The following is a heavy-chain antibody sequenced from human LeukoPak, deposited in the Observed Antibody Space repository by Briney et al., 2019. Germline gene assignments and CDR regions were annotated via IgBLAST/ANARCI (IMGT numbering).Heavy chain of an antibody. CDR1: GDSVSSNSAA. CDR3: ARRMPTSGWNGGSYDY. Sequence: SQTLSLTCAISGDSVSSNSAAWDWIRQSPSRGLEWLGRTYYRSKWYNDYAVSVKSRIIINPDTSKNQFSLQLNSVTPEDTAVYYCARRMPTSGWNGGSYDYWGQGTLVTVSS. J-gene: IGHJ4*02. CDR2: TYYRSKWYN. V-gene: IGHV6-1*01. D-gene: IGHD6-19*01.